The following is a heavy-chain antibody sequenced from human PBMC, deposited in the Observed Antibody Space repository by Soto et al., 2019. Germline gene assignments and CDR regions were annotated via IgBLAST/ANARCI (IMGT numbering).Heavy chain of an antibody. D-gene: IGHD6-19*01. J-gene: IGHJ4*02. CDR1: GGTFSSYT. CDR3: ARSSERPLDY. CDR2: IIPILGIA. V-gene: IGHV1-69*02. Sequence: QVQLVQSGAEVKKPGSSVKVSCKASGGTFSSYTISWVRQAPGPGLEWMGRIIPILGIATYAQKFQGRVTITADKATSTAYMELSSLRSEDTAVYYWARSSERPLDYWGQGTLVTVSS.